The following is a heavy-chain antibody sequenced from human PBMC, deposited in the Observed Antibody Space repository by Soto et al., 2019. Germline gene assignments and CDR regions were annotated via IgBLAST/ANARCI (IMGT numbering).Heavy chain of an antibody. V-gene: IGHV3-30*03. CDR1: GFTFSDYG. Sequence: PGGSLRLSCAASGFTFSDYGIDWIRQAAGKGLEWVAVISHEGGTQYYADSVRGRFTVSRDNSKNILYLQMDSLRPEDTAVYYCATDSPVDSSGPWGPGTLVTVSP. D-gene: IGHD3-22*01. CDR3: ATDSPVDSSGP. J-gene: IGHJ5*02. CDR2: ISHEGGTQ.